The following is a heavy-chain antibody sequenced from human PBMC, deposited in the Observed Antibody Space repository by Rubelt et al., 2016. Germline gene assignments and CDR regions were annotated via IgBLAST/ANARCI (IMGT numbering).Heavy chain of an antibody. Sequence: QLQLQESGPGLVKPSETLSLTCTVSGGSISSSSSYWGWIRQPPGKGLEWIGFVYYSGSTTYNPSLKGRVTMSVDTSKNQFPLDLYSVTATDTAVYSCARRRTTLGGDFYFDSWGQGLLVTVST. J-gene: IGHJ4*02. CDR1: GGSISSSSSY. V-gene: IGHV4-61*05. CDR3: ARRRTTLGGDFYFDS. D-gene: IGHD1-14*01. CDR2: VYYSGST.